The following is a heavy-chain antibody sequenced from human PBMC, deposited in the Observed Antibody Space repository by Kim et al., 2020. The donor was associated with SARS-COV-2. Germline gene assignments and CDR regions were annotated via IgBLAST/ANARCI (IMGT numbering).Heavy chain of an antibody. CDR2: IYYSGST. D-gene: IGHD3-22*01. CDR1: GGSISSGGYY. J-gene: IGHJ3*02. Sequence: SETLSLTCTVSGGSISSGGYYWSWIRQHPGKGLEWIGYIYYSGSTYYNPSLKSRVTISVDTSKNQFSLKLSSVTAADTAVYYCARVGEYYYDSSGYSHAFDIWGQGTMVTVSS. V-gene: IGHV4-31*03. CDR3: ARVGEYYYDSSGYSHAFDI.